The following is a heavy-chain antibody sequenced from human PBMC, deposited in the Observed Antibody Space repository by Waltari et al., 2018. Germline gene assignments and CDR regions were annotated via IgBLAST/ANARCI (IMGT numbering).Heavy chain of an antibody. V-gene: IGHV3-21*01. CDR2: ISGCSSYN. Sequence: EVQLVGSGGGLVKPGGSLGLSCAACGFTFSSCPMNWVRQAPGKGLGWVSSISGCSSYNYSADSVKGRFTISRDNVKNSLFLQMNSLRAEDTAVYYCAREWGVMIGTAGFYFDFWAQGTLVTVSS. D-gene: IGHD3-22*01. J-gene: IGHJ4*02. CDR3: AREWGVMIGTAGFYFDF. CDR1: GFTFSSCP.